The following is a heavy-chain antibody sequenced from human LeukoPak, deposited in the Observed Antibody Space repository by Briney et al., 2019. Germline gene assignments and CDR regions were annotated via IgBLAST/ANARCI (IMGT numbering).Heavy chain of an antibody. J-gene: IGHJ4*02. Sequence: PGGSLRLSCAASGFTFSSYGMHWVRQAPGKGLERVAVISYDGSNKYYADSVKGRFTISRDNSKNTLYLQMNSLRAEDTAVYYCAREGLFGVVTREYFDYWGQGTLVTVSS. D-gene: IGHD3-3*01. V-gene: IGHV3-30*03. CDR1: GFTFSSYG. CDR3: AREGLFGVVTREYFDY. CDR2: ISYDGSNK.